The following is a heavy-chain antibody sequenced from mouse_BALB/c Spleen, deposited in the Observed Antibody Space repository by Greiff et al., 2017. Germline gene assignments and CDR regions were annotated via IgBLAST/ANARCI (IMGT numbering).Heavy chain of an antibody. CDR2: IRSKSNNYAT. Sequence: EVQLVESGGGLVQPKGSLKLSCAASGFTFNTYAMNWVRQAPGKGLEWVARIRSKSNNYATYYADSVKDRFTISRDDSQSMLYLQMNNLKTEDTAMYYCVRHDPYGSSYGAMDYWGQGTSVTVSS. V-gene: IGHV10-1*02. J-gene: IGHJ4*01. CDR3: VRHDPYGSSYGAMDY. CDR1: GFTFNTYA. D-gene: IGHD1-1*01.